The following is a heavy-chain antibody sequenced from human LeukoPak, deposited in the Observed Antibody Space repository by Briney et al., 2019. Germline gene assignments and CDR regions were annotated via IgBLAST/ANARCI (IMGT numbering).Heavy chain of an antibody. CDR2: ISGSGGST. CDR1: GFTFSSYG. V-gene: IGHV3-23*01. D-gene: IGHD3-22*01. CDR3: ARSRSGYYEDY. J-gene: IGHJ4*02. Sequence: GGSLRLSCAASGFTFSSYGMIWVRQAPGKGLEWVSGISGSGGSTYLADSVKGRFTISRDNSKNSLSLQVNSLSAEDTAVYYCARSRSGYYEDYWGQGTLVTVSS.